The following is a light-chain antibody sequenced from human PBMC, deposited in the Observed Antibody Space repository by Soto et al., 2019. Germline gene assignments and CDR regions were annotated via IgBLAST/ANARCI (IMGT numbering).Light chain of an antibody. J-gene: IGKJ1*01. CDR3: QQYNNWPPDRT. CDR2: GAS. CDR1: QSVRSN. Sequence: EIVMTQSPATLSVSPGERATLSCRASQSVRSNLAWYQQKPGQAHRLLIYGASTRATGIPARFSGSGSGTEVTLTISSLQSEDFAIYFCQQYNNWPPDRTFGQGTKVEIK. V-gene: IGKV3-15*01.